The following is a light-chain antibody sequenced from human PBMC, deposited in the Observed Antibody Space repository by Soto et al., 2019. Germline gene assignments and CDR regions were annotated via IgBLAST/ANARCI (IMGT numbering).Light chain of an antibody. CDR1: QSISSNY. CDR3: QQYGRSPIT. CDR2: GAS. J-gene: IGKJ5*01. V-gene: IGKV3-20*01. Sequence: EIVLTQSPGTLSLSPGERATLSCKASQSISSNYLAWHQQKPGQAPRLLIYGASSRATGIPDRFSGSGSGTEFTRTISRLEPEDVAVSYCQQYGRSPITFGQGTRLEIK.